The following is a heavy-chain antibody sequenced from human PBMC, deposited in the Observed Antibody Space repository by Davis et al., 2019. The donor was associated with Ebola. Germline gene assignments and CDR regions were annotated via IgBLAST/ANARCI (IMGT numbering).Heavy chain of an antibody. CDR3: ARVSGGYCSSTSCYYYYGMDV. CDR2: ISSSGSTI. D-gene: IGHD2-2*01. J-gene: IGHJ6*02. Sequence: GESLKISCAASGFTFSIYSMNWVRQAPGKGLEWVSYISSSGSTIYYADSVKGRFTISRDNAKNSLYLQMNSLRAEDTAVYYCARVSGGYCSSTSCYYYYGMDVWGQGTTVTVSS. V-gene: IGHV3-48*04. CDR1: GFTFSIYS.